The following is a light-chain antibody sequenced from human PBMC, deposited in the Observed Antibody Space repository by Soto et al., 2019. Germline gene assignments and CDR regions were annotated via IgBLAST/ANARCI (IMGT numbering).Light chain of an antibody. CDR1: SSNIGNNY. CDR3: ATWDSSLSAVV. Sequence: QSVLTQPPSVSAAPGQKGTISCSGSSSNIGNNYVSWYQQLPGTAPKLLIYDNNKRPSGIPDRSSGSKSDTSATLGITGLQTGDEADYYCATWDSSLSAVVFGGGTKLTVL. CDR2: DNN. J-gene: IGLJ2*01. V-gene: IGLV1-51*01.